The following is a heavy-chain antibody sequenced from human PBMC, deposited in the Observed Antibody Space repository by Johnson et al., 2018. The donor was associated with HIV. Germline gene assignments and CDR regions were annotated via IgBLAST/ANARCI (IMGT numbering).Heavy chain of an antibody. CDR1: GFTFSNAW. CDR3: TTDHYFLDALDI. J-gene: IGHJ3*02. Sequence: EVQLVESGGGLVKPGGSLRLSRAASGFTFSNAWMSWVRQAPGKGLEWVGRLKPKTDGGPTDYAAPVKGRFTISRDDSKNTLYVQMKSLKTEDTAVYYCTTDHYFLDALDIWGQGTMVTVSS. D-gene: IGHD2/OR15-2a*01. V-gene: IGHV3-15*01. CDR2: LKPKTDGGPT.